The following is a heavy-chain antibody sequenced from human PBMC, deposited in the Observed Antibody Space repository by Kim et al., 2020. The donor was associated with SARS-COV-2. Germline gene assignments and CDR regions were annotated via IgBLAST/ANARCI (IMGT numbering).Heavy chain of an antibody. J-gene: IGHJ5*02. CDR3: AKAYYGSGSYWFDP. Sequence: GGSLRLSCAASGFTFSSYAMSWVRQAPGKGLEWVSAIGGSGGSTYYADSVKGRFTISRDNSKNTLYLQMNSLRAEDTAVYYCAKAYYGSGSYWFDPWGQGTLVTVSS. V-gene: IGHV3-23*01. CDR2: IGGSGGST. D-gene: IGHD3-10*01. CDR1: GFTFSSYA.